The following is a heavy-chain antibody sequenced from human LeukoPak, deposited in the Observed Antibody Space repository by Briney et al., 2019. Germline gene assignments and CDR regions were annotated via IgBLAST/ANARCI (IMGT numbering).Heavy chain of an antibody. D-gene: IGHD6-19*01. V-gene: IGHV1-69*13. J-gene: IGHJ4*02. Sequence: GASVKVSCKASGGTFSSYAISWVRQAPGQGLEWMGGVIPIFGTANYAQKFQGRVTITADESTSTAYMELSSLRPEDTAVYYCARGSSGWSYYFDYWGQGTLVTVSS. CDR2: VIPIFGTA. CDR1: GGTFSSYA. CDR3: ARGSSGWSYYFDY.